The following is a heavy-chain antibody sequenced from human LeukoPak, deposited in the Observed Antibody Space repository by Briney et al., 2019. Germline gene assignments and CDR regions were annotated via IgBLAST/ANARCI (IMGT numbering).Heavy chain of an antibody. D-gene: IGHD2-2*01. CDR2: IYYSGST. CDR3: ARYCSSTNCYGHYYGMDV. Sequence: LRLSCAASGFTFSSYSMNWVRQAPGKGLEWIGSIYYSGSTYYNPSLKSRATISVDTSKSQFTLKLSSVTAADTAVYYCARYCSSTNCYGHYYGMDVWGQGTTVTVSS. V-gene: IGHV4-59*05. J-gene: IGHJ6*02. CDR1: GFTFSSYSMN.